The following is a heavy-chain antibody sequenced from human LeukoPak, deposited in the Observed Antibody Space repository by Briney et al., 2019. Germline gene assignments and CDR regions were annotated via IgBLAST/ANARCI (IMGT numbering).Heavy chain of an antibody. CDR1: GGSISSYY. D-gene: IGHD3-3*01. CDR3: ARRRAYLEWLQPPLGDAFDI. Sequence: PSETLSLTCTVSGGSISSYYWSWIRQPAGKGLEWIGRIYTSGSTNYNPSLKSRVTMSVDTSKNQFSLKLSSVTAADTAVYYCARRRAYLEWLQPPLGDAFDIWGQGTMVTVSS. CDR2: IYTSGST. V-gene: IGHV4-4*07. J-gene: IGHJ3*02.